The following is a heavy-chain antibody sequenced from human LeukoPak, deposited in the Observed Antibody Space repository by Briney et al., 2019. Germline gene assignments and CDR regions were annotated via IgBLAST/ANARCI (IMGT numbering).Heavy chain of an antibody. Sequence: SEALSLTCTVSGGSINNYYWSWIRQPPGKGLEWIGYIHYSGYTNYSPSLKSRVTISVDTSKNQFSLKLSSVTAADTAVYYCARCIAAAGTGGIDYWGQGTLVTVSS. D-gene: IGHD6-13*01. CDR3: ARCIAAAGTGGIDY. CDR2: IHYSGYT. V-gene: IGHV4-59*12. J-gene: IGHJ4*02. CDR1: GGSINNYY.